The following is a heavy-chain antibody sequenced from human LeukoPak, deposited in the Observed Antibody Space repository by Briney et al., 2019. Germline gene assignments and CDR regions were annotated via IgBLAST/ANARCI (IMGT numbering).Heavy chain of an antibody. Sequence: PGRSLRLSCAASGFIFRSYSMNWVRQAPGKGLEWVSSISSSSSYIYYADSVKGRFTISRDNAENSLYLQMNSLRAEDTAVYYCARDHSNSIDYWGQGTLVTVSS. CDR1: GFIFRSYS. V-gene: IGHV3-21*01. D-gene: IGHD4-11*01. CDR2: ISSSSSYI. J-gene: IGHJ4*02. CDR3: ARDHSNSIDY.